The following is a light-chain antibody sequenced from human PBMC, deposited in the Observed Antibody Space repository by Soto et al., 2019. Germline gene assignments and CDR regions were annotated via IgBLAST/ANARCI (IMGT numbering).Light chain of an antibody. V-gene: IGKV2-24*01. J-gene: IGKJ1*01. CDR2: QIS. CDR3: MQASQLRM. Sequence: IVLTQAPLSSAVTRGQPASFSFESSKSLVHSDGKTYLGWLHLRPGQPPRLLIYQISKRPPGVPDRFSGSGAGTNFTLKISRVEPEDVGIFYCMQASQLRMFGQGTKV. CDR1: KSLVHSDGKTY.